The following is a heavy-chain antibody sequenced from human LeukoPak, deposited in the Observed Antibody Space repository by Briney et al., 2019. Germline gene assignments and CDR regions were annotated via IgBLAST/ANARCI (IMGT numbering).Heavy chain of an antibody. CDR3: AARATVVTLTRYFDY. J-gene: IGHJ4*02. D-gene: IGHD4-23*01. CDR1: GFTFTSSA. V-gene: IGHV1-58*01. CDR2: IVVGSGNT. Sequence: GASVKVSCMASGFTFTSSAVQWVRQARGQRLEWIGWIVVGSGNTNYAQKFQERVTITRDMSTSTAYMELSSLRSEDTAVYYCAARATVVTLTRYFDYWGQGTLVTVSS.